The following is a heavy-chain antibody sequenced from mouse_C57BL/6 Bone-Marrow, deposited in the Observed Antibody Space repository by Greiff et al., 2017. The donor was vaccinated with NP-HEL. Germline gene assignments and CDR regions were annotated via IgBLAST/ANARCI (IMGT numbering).Heavy chain of an antibody. CDR1: GFTFSSYA. V-gene: IGHV5-4*01. CDR2: ISDGGSYT. D-gene: IGHD2-2*01. Sequence: EVKVVESGGGLVKPGGSLKLSCAASGFTFSSYAMSWVRQTPDKRLEWVATISDGGSYTYYPDNVKGRFTISRDNAKNNLYLQMSHLKSEDTAMYYCARELMVTTGDWGQGTLVTVSA. J-gene: IGHJ3*01. CDR3: ARELMVTTGD.